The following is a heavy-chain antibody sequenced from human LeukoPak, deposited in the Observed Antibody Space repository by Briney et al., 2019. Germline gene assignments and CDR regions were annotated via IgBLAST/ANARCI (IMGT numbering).Heavy chain of an antibody. D-gene: IGHD2-15*01. J-gene: IGHJ5*02. CDR1: GGSISSGSYY. Sequence: SETLSLTCTVSGGSISSGSYYWGWIRQPPGKGLEWIGSIYYSGSTYYNPSLKSRVTISVDTSKNQFSLKLSSVTAADTAVYYCGRPRGSPIGGYNWFDPWGQGTLVTVSS. CDR3: GRPRGSPIGGYNWFDP. CDR2: IYYSGST. V-gene: IGHV4-39*01.